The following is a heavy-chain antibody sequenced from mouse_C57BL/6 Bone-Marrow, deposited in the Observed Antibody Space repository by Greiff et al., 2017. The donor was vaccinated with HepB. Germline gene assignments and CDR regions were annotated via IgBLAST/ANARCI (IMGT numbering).Heavy chain of an antibody. J-gene: IGHJ1*03. D-gene: IGHD1-1*01. CDR2: ISYDGSN. Sequence: ESGPGLVKPSQSLSLTCSVTGYSITSGYYWNWIRQFPGNKLEWMGYISYDGSNNYNPSLKNRISITRDTSKNQFFLKLNSVTTEDTATYYCARDPSLLRYWYFDVWGTGTTVTVSS. CDR1: GYSITSGYY. CDR3: ARDPSLLRYWYFDV. V-gene: IGHV3-6*01.